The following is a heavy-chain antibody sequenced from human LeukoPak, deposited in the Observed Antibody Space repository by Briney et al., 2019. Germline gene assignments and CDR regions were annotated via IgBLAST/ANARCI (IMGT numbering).Heavy chain of an antibody. D-gene: IGHD2-15*01. CDR1: GGSISSSNW. CDR3: ASGRRRFCTGGSCYSWFGP. J-gene: IGHJ5*02. Sequence: SETLSLTCAVSGGSISSSNWWSWIRQPPGKGLEWIGEIYHSGSTNYNPSLKSRVTISVDKSKTQFSLKLSSVTAADTAVYYCASGRRRFCTGGSCYSWFGPWGQGTLVTVSS. CDR2: IYHSGST. V-gene: IGHV4-4*02.